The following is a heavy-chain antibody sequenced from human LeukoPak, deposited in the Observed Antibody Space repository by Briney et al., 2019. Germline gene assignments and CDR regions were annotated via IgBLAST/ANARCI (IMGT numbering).Heavy chain of an antibody. CDR2: IYYSGST. Sequence: PSETLSLTCTVSGGSVSSGSYYWSWIRQPPGKGLEWIGYIYYSGSTNYNPSLKSRVTISVDTSKNQFSLKLSSVTAADTAVYYCARERSGYNYAFDIWGQGTMVTVSS. CDR1: GGSVSSGSYY. CDR3: ARERSGYNYAFDI. J-gene: IGHJ3*02. D-gene: IGHD1-1*01. V-gene: IGHV4-61*01.